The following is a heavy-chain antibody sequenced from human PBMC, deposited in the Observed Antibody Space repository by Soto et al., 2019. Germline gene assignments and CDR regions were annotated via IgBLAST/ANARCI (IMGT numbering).Heavy chain of an antibody. CDR2: IWYDGSNK. J-gene: IGHJ4*02. CDR1: GFTFSNFG. D-gene: IGHD2-21*01. V-gene: IGHV3-33*06. CDR3: GKDWGGRAGTRPGAPDD. Sequence: QVQLVESGGGVVQPGRSLRLSCATSGFTFSNFGIHWVRQAPGKGLEWVAVIWYDGSNKDYLDSVKGRFTISRDNSKNTVYRQMNGRGPEDRVVFACGKDWGGRAGTRPGAPDDWGQGTLVTVPS.